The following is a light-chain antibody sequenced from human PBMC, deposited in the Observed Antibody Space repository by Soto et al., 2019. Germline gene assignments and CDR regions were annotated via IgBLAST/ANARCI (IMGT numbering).Light chain of an antibody. CDR2: DAS. CDR3: QQRSNWPPLT. V-gene: IGKV3-11*01. J-gene: IGKJ4*01. CDR1: QSVSSY. Sequence: ELVLTQSPATLYLSPGVRATLSCRASQSVSSYLAWYQQKPGQAPRLLIYDASNRATGIPARVSGSGSGTYFPRTIGSLEPEDFAVYYCQQRSNWPPLTFGGGTKVEI.